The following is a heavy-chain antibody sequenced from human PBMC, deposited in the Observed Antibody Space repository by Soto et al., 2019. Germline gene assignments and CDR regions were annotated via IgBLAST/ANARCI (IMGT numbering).Heavy chain of an antibody. J-gene: IGHJ6*02. CDR1: GFTVSSNY. V-gene: IGHV3-53*01. CDR2: IYSGGST. Sequence: GGSLRLSCAASGFTVSSNYMSWVREAPGKGLEWVSVIYSGGSTYYADSVKGRCTISRDNSKNTLYLQMNSLRAEDTAVYYCARERRRRDIVVVPAATSLYYYYGMDVWGQGTTVTVSS. D-gene: IGHD2-2*01. CDR3: ARERRRRDIVVVPAATSLYYYYGMDV.